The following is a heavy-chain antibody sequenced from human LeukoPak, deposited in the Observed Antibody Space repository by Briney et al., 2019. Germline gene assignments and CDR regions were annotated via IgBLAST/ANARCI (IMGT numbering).Heavy chain of an antibody. CDR3: ARGQQLPWFDY. CDR2: IIPIFGTA. J-gene: IGHJ4*02. Sequence: ASVNVSCKASGGTFSIYAVSWVRQAPGQGLEWMGGIIPIFGTANYAQKFQGRVTITADESTSTAYMELSSLRSEDTAVYYCARGQQLPWFDYWGQGTLVTVSS. CDR1: GGTFSIYA. V-gene: IGHV1-69*13. D-gene: IGHD6-13*01.